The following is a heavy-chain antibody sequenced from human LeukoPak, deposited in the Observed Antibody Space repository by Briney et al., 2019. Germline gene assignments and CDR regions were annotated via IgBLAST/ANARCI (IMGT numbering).Heavy chain of an antibody. CDR2: LGDSGDST. J-gene: IGHJ4*02. D-gene: IGHD3-10*02. CDR1: VFTLSSHG. V-gene: IGHV3-23*01. Sequence: PGGSLRLSCAASVFTLSSHGMSWVRQAPGKGLEWVSALGDSGDSTYYADSVKGRFTISRDTSKNTLYLQMNSLRAEDTAVYYCARDSPVCSYWGQGTLVTVSS. CDR3: ARDSPVCSY.